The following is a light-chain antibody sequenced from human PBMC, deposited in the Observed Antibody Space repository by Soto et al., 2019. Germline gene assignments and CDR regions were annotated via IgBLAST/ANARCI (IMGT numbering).Light chain of an antibody. J-gene: IGKJ3*01. V-gene: IGKV3-20*01. CDR3: QQYAALPFT. Sequence: EIVLTQSPGTLSLSPGERPTLPCRASQTVTSNYLAWYQQRPGQAPRLLIYGASTRATGIPDRFSGSGSGTDFTLTINRLEPEDLAVYYCQQYAALPFTFGPGTTVDI. CDR2: GAS. CDR1: QTVTSNY.